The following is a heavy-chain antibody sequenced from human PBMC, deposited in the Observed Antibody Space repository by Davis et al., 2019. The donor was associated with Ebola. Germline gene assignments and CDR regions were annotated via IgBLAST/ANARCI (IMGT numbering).Heavy chain of an antibody. Sequence: MPSETLSLTCTVSGGSISGYYWSWIRQPPGKGLEWSGYIYDSGSTNYNPSLKSRVTISVDTSKNQFSLKLSSVTAADTAVYDCARVGLTMVQGVMEYYYYYGMDVWGQGTTVTVSS. CDR1: GGSISGYY. J-gene: IGHJ6*02. V-gene: IGHV4-59*12. CDR2: IYDSGST. CDR3: ARVGLTMVQGVMEYYYYYGMDV. D-gene: IGHD3-10*01.